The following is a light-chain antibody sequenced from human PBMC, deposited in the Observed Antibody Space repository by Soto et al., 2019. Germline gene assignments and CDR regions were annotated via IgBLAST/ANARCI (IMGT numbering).Light chain of an antibody. CDR3: SSYAGSNNVV. CDR2: EVS. J-gene: IGLJ2*01. CDR1: SGDVGNYNL. V-gene: IGLV2-8*01. Sequence: QSALTQPASVSGSPGQSITISCSGVSGDVGNYNLVSWYQQYPGKAPALMIYEVSKRPSGVPDRFSGSKSGNTASLTVSGLQAEDEADYYCSSYAGSNNVVFGGGTKLTVL.